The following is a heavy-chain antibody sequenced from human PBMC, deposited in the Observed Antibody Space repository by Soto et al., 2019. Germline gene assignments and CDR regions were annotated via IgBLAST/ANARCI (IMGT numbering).Heavy chain of an antibody. J-gene: IGHJ2*01. CDR1: GFTFSSYA. CDR2: VSDSAGST. Sequence: EVQLLESGGGLVQPGGSLRLSCAASGFTFSSYAMSWVRQAPGKGLEWVSVVSDSAGSTYYADSVKGRFTISRDNSKNTLYLQMNSLRAEDTAVYYCAKDASSGITSFDSWGRGTVVTVSS. D-gene: IGHD3-3*01. V-gene: IGHV3-23*01. CDR3: AKDASSGITSFDS.